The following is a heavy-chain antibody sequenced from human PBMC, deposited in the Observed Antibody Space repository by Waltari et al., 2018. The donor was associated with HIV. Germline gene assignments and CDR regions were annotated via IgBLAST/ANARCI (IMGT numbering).Heavy chain of an antibody. CDR3: TSTGGGITDY. J-gene: IGHJ4*02. CDR1: GLTLTNAW. D-gene: IGHD2-15*01. Sequence: EVQLVESGVGLVKPGESLRLSCAASGLTLTNAWMSWVRQAPGKGLEWVGRSKSEDDGGTTDYAAPVKGRFTISRDDSKNALYLQMNSLKTEDTALYYCTSTGGGITDYWGQGTLVTVSS. CDR2: SKSEDDGGTT. V-gene: IGHV3-15*01.